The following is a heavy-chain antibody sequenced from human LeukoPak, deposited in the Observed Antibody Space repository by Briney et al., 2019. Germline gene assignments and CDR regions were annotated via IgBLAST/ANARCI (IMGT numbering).Heavy chain of an antibody. Sequence: SVKVSCKASGGTFSSYAISWVRQAPGQGLEWMGGIIPIFGTANYAQKFQGRVMITADESTSTAYMELSSLRSEDTAVYYCARDKAVTTEVTQHFQHWGQGTLVTVSS. CDR2: IIPIFGTA. V-gene: IGHV1-69*13. D-gene: IGHD4-23*01. CDR1: GGTFSSYA. CDR3: ARDKAVTTEVTQHFQH. J-gene: IGHJ1*01.